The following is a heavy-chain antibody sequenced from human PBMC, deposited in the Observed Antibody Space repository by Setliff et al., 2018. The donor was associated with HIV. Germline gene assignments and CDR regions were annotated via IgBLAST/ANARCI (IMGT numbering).Heavy chain of an antibody. Sequence: SETLSLTCAASGYSINSGFSRAWIRQPPGQGPQWIGSIYQSGSIYYNPSLQSRVTISVDSSKNQCSLNLFSVTAADTAVYYCARPRRVRSRAWYWFDIWGQGTLVTVSS. V-gene: IGHV4-38-2*01. CDR1: GYSINSGFS. D-gene: IGHD6-19*01. CDR2: IYQSGSI. CDR3: ARPRRVRSRAWYWFDI. J-gene: IGHJ5*02.